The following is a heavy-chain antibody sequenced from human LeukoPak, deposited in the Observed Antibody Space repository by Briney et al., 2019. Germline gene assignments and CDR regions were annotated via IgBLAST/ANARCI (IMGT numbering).Heavy chain of an antibody. D-gene: IGHD6-6*01. J-gene: IGHJ6*03. CDR1: GFTFSSYA. CDR2: ISGSGGST. V-gene: IGHV3-23*01. Sequence: GGSLRLSCAASGFTFSSYAMSWVRQAPGKGLEWVSAISGSGGSTYYADSVKGRFTISRDNSKNTLYLQMNSLRAEDTAVYYCAKEGGEVVQGVYYYYYYMDVWGKGTTVTVPS. CDR3: AKEGGEVVQGVYYYYYYMDV.